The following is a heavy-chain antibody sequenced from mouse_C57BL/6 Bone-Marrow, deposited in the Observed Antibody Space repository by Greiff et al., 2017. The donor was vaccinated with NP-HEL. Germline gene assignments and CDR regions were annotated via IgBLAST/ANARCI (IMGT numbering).Heavy chain of an antibody. CDR2: IDPANGNT. CDR3: GMNRGGKLLRREAMDY. CDR1: GFNIKNTY. J-gene: IGHJ4*01. D-gene: IGHD1-1*01. V-gene: IGHV14-3*01. Sequence: VQLQQSVAELVRPGASVKLSCTASGFNIKNTYMHWVKQRPEQGLEWIGRIDPANGNTKYAPKFQGKATITADTSSNTAYLQLSSLTSEDTAIYCCGMNRGGKLLRREAMDYWGQGTSVTVSA.